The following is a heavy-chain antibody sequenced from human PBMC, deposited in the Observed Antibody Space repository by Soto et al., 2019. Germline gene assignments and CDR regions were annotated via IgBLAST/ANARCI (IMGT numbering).Heavy chain of an antibody. D-gene: IGHD6-19*01. CDR2: IIPIFGTA. J-gene: IGHJ4*02. CDR3: ARMIAVAGTEQIDY. V-gene: IGHV1-69*13. CDR1: GGTFSSXX. Sequence: SVKVSCKASGGTFSSXXISXXRQXPGQGLEWMGGIIPIFGTANCAQKFQGRVTITADESTSTAYMELSSLRSEDTAVYYCARMIAVAGTEQIDYWGQGTLVTVSS.